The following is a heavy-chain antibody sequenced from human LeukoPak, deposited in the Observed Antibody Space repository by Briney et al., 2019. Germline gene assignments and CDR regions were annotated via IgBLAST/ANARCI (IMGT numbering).Heavy chain of an antibody. Sequence: PGGSLRLSCAASGFTFSSYWMSWVRQAPGKGLEWLANIKQDGSDKYYVDSVKGRFTISRDNAKNSLFLQMNSLRAEDTAVYYCARDLEQWLAMPGGFDYWGQGTLVTVSS. D-gene: IGHD6-19*01. CDR2: IKQDGSDK. CDR1: GFTFSSYW. J-gene: IGHJ4*02. V-gene: IGHV3-7*01. CDR3: ARDLEQWLAMPGGFDY.